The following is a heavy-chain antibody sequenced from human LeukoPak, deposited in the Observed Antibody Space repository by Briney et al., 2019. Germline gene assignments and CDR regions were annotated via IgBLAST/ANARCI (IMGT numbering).Heavy chain of an antibody. D-gene: IGHD3-10*01. CDR3: ALGYGSGSYYVYYYYYGMDV. J-gene: IGHJ6*02. V-gene: IGHV1-58*01. CDR1: GFTFTSSA. Sequence: GASVKVSCKASGFTFTSSAVQWVRQARGQRLEWTGWIVVGSGNTNYTQKFQERVTITRDMSTSTAYMELSSLRSEDTAVYYCALGYGSGSYYVYYYYYGMDVWGQGTTVTVSS. CDR2: IVVGSGNT.